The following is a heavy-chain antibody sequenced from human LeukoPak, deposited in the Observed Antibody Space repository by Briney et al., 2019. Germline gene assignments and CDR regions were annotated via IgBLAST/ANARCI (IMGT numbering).Heavy chain of an antibody. J-gene: IGHJ4*02. CDR1: GFTFSSYA. D-gene: IGHD3-10*01. V-gene: IGHV3-66*01. CDR3: ARASYGSGSPNFDY. Sequence: GGSLRLFCAASGFTFSSYAMSGVRQAPGKGLEWVSVIYSGGSTYYADSVKGRFTISRDNSKNTLYLQMNSLRAEDTAVYYCARASYGSGSPNFDYWGQGTLVTVSS. CDR2: IYSGGST.